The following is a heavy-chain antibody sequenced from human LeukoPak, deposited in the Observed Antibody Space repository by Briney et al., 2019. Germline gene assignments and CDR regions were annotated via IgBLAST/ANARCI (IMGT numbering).Heavy chain of an antibody. CDR3: ARGRSVGYSNFWYAQYKAPFDY. CDR2: INPSGST. J-gene: IGHJ4*02. CDR1: GGSLSGYY. D-gene: IGHD6-13*01. Sequence: SETLSHTCSVYGGSLSGYYRSWIRQPPGKGLEWIGEINPSGSTNYNPSLKSRVTISVDTSKNQFSLKLTSVTAADTAVYYCARGRSVGYSNFWYAQYKAPFDYWGQGTLVTVSS. V-gene: IGHV4-34*01.